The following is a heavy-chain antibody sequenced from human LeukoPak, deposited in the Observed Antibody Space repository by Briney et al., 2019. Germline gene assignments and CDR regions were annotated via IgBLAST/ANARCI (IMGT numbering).Heavy chain of an antibody. CDR3: AKGPMTTVIMYFDY. D-gene: IGHD4-17*01. Sequence: GGSLRLSCAASGFSFSSYPMHWVRQAPGKGLEWVAVISYDGSHKYYADSVKGRFTISRDNSKNTLYLQMNSLRTEDTAVYYCAKGPMTTVIMYFDYWGQGTLVTVSS. J-gene: IGHJ4*02. V-gene: IGHV3-30-3*01. CDR2: ISYDGSHK. CDR1: GFSFSSYP.